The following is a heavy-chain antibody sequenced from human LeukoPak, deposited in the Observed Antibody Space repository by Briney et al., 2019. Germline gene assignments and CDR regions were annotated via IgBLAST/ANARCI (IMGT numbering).Heavy chain of an antibody. CDR2: IYSTGIT. CDR3: ARPQSGLGWFDP. Sequence: SETLSLTCTVSGGSINTYYWSWIRQPAGKGLEWIGRIYSTGITTYKPSLKGRVTMSVDTSKNKFSLKLSSVTAADTAVYYCARPQSGLGWFDPWGQGILVTVSS. CDR1: GGSINTYY. J-gene: IGHJ5*02. V-gene: IGHV4-4*07.